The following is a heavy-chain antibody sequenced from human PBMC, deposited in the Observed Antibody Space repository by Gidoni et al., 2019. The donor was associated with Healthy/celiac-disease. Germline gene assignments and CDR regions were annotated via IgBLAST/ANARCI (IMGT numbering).Heavy chain of an antibody. D-gene: IGHD3-10*01. CDR2: IYYSGST. J-gene: IGHJ4*02. Sequence: QLQLQESGPGLVKPSETLSLTCTVSGGSISSSSYYWGWIRQPPGKGLEWIGSIYYSGSTYYNPSLKSRVTISVDTSKNQFSLKLSSVTAADTAVYYCARSTEKNYYGSGSPDYWGQGTLVTVSS. CDR3: ARSTEKNYYGSGSPDY. V-gene: IGHV4-39*01. CDR1: GGSISSSSYY.